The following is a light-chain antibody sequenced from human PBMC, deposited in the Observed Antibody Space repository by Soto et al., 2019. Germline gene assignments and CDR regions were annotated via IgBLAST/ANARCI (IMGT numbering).Light chain of an antibody. J-gene: IGLJ2*01. CDR1: SSDIGGSNF. V-gene: IGLV2-11*01. Sequence: QSALPQPRSVSGSPGQSVTISCTGTSSDIGGSNFVSWYQQHPGKAPKLMIYDVTKRPSGVPDRFSGSKSGNTASLTISGLQADHEADYYCCSYTGRVVFGGGTKLTVL. CDR3: CSYTGRVV. CDR2: DVT.